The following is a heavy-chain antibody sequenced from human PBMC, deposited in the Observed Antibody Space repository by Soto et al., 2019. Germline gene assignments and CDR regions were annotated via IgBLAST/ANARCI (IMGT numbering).Heavy chain of an antibody. J-gene: IGHJ4*02. CDR3: AGGVGVAATYYYDSSGYPLAFDY. CDR2: IYYSGST. V-gene: IGHV4-59*11. Sequence: PSQTLPLPCTVVCGSISNHYWSRILQPQGKGLEWIGYIYYSGSTNYTPSLKSRVTISVDTSKNQFSLKLSSVTAADTAVYYCAGGVGVAATYYYDSSGYPLAFDYWGQGTLVTVSS. CDR1: CGSISNHY. D-gene: IGHD3-22*01.